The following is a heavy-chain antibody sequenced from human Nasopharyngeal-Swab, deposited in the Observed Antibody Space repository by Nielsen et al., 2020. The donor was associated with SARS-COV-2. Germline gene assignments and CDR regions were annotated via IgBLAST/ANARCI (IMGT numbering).Heavy chain of an antibody. Sequence: GESLKISCAASGFTFSGYSMNWVRLAPGKGLEWVSSISSSSSYTHQEDSVRGRFTIYRDNAKNSLYLQMNSLRADDTAVYYCARAAAGVGGAFDIWGRGTMVTVS. CDR2: ISSSSSYT. D-gene: IGHD6-13*01. CDR1: GFTFSGYS. CDR3: ARAAAGVGGAFDI. V-gene: IGHV3-21*01. J-gene: IGHJ3*02.